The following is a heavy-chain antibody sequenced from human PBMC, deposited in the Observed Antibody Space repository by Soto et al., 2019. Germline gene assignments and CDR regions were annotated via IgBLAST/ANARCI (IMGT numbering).Heavy chain of an antibody. CDR1: GGTFSSYA. V-gene: IGHV1-69*13. CDR2: IIPIFGTA. D-gene: IGHD3-22*01. Sequence: GASVKVSCKASGGTFSSYAISWVRQAPGQGLEWMGGIIPIFGTANYAQKFQGRVTITADESTSTAYMELSSLRSEDTAVYYCARREPSYDSSGYYGYYYYGMDVWGQGTTVTVSS. CDR3: ARREPSYDSSGYYGYYYYGMDV. J-gene: IGHJ6*02.